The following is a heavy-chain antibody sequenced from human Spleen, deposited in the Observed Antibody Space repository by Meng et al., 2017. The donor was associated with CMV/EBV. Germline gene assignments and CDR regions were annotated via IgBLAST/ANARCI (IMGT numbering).Heavy chain of an antibody. D-gene: IGHD3-22*01. CDR1: GFSLSNYW. V-gene: IGHV3-7*01. J-gene: IGHJ4*02. CDR2: IKQDGSEK. CDR3: ARDITMIVVPI. Sequence: GESLKISCAASGFSLSNYWMSWVRQAPGKGLEWVANIKQDGSEKYYVDSVKGRFTISRDTAKNSLYLQMNSLRAEDTAVYYCARDITMIVVPIWGQGTLVTVSS.